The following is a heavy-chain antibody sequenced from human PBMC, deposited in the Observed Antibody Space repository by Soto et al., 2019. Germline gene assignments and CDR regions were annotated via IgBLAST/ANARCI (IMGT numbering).Heavy chain of an antibody. CDR2: IIPIFGTA. J-gene: IGHJ6*02. CDR3: ARDQNVVPAATPYYYYYGMDV. D-gene: IGHD2-2*01. Sequence: SVKVSCKASGGPFSSYAISWVRQAPGQGLEWMGGIIPIFGTANYAQKFQGRVTITADESTSTAYMELSSLRSEDTAVYYCARDQNVVPAATPYYYYYGMDVWGQGTTVTVSS. V-gene: IGHV1-69*13. CDR1: GGPFSSYA.